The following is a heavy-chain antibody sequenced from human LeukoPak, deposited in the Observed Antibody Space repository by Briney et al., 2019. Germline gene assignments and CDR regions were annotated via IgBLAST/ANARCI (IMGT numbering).Heavy chain of an antibody. CDR2: ISSSSDYI. Sequence: PGGTLRLSCAASGFTFSSYNMNWVRQAPGKGLEWVSSISSSSDYIYYADSVKGRFTISRDNAKNSLYLQMKSLRAEDTAVYYCARGKTSQNIVTRKTYNWFDPWGQGTLVTVSS. V-gene: IGHV3-21*01. CDR3: ARGKTSQNIVTRKTYNWFDP. CDR1: GFTFSSYN. D-gene: IGHD2/OR15-2a*01. J-gene: IGHJ5*02.